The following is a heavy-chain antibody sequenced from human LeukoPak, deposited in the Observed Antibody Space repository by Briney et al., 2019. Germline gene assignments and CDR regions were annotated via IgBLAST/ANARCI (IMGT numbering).Heavy chain of an antibody. J-gene: IGHJ4*02. CDR1: GGSISSSRFY. CDR2: IFYIGTT. CDR3: ARHSVTEMIFGFDN. V-gene: IGHV4-39*01. D-gene: IGHD3/OR15-3a*01. Sequence: SETLSLTCTVSGGSISSSRFYWGWIRPPPGKGLEWIGTIFYIGTTYYNPSLKSRVTISVDRTKNHFSLKLTSVTAADTAVYYCARHSVTEMIFGFDNWGQGTLVTVPS.